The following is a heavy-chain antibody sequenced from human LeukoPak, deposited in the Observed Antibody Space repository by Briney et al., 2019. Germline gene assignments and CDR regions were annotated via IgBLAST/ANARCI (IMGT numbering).Heavy chain of an antibody. Sequence: PSETLSLTCTVSGGSISSGSYYWTWIRQPAGKGLEWIGRMYTSGTTNYNSSLTSRVTISGDTSNNQFSLKMSSLTAADTAVYYCARENYNILTAYDYWGQGILVTVSS. CDR1: GGSISSGSYY. D-gene: IGHD3-9*01. J-gene: IGHJ4*02. CDR3: ARENYNILTAYDY. CDR2: MYTSGTT. V-gene: IGHV4-61*02.